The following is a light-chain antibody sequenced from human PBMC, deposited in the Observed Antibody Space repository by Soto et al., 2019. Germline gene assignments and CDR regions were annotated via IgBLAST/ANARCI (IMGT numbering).Light chain of an antibody. CDR2: TAS. CDR1: QPISDY. V-gene: IGKV1-39*01. CDR3: QQQYNTTRT. J-gene: IGKJ1*01. Sequence: DIQMTQSPSSLSASVGDRVTITCRTSQPISDYLNWYQQKPGKDPTLLIYTASNLQSGVPSRFSGSGSGTHFNLTISSLQTEDFATYYCQQQYNTTRTFGQGTKLDIK.